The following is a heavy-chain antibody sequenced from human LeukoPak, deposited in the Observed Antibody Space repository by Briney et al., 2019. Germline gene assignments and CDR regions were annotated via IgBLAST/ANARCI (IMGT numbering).Heavy chain of an antibody. J-gene: IGHJ5*02. CDR2: IYYSGST. CDR1: GDSISNYY. Sequence: SETLSLTCTVSGDSISNYYWSWIRQPPGKGLEWIGYIYYSGSTNYNPSLKSRVTISVDTSKNQFSLKLSSVTAADTAVYYCARWYSSSWSNWFDPWGQGTLVTVSS. V-gene: IGHV4-59*01. D-gene: IGHD6-13*01. CDR3: ARWYSSSWSNWFDP.